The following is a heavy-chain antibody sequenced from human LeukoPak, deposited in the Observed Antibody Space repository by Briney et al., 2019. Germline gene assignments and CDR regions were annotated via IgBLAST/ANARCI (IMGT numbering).Heavy chain of an antibody. V-gene: IGHV4-31*03. J-gene: IGHJ4*02. CDR2: IYYSGST. CDR1: GGSISSGGYY. CDR3: AREKSYGDYGYYFDY. D-gene: IGHD4-17*01. Sequence: SETLSLTCTVSGGSISSGGYYWSWIRQHPGKGLEWIGYIYYSGSTYYNPSLKSRVTISVDTSKNQFSLKLSSVTAADTAVYYCAREKSYGDYGYYFDYWGQGTLVTVSS.